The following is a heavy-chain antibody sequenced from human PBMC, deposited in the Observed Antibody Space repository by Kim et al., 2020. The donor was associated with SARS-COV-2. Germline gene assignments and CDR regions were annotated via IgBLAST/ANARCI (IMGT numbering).Heavy chain of an antibody. CDR2: INPNSGGT. V-gene: IGHV1-2*02. D-gene: IGHD2-15*01. Sequence: ASVKVSCKASGDTFTGYSMHWVRQAPGEGLEWMGWINPNSGGTHYAQRFQGRVTMTRDTSISTDYMELRRLRSNDTAVYYCARGYCSGGSCYSFRTNWFDPWGQGPLVTVSS. J-gene: IGHJ5*02. CDR3: ARGYCSGGSCYSFRTNWFDP. CDR1: GDTFTGYS.